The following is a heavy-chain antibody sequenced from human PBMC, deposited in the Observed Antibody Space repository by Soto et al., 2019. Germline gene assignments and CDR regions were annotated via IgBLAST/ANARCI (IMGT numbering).Heavy chain of an antibody. CDR3: AVIGYCSGGSCSKGNWFDP. V-gene: IGHV1-18*01. Sequence: QVQLVQSGAEVKKPGASVKVSCKASGYTFTSYGISWVRQAPGQGLEWMGWISAYNGNTNYAQKLQGRVTMTTDTSTSTAYMELRSLRSDDTAVYYCAVIGYCSGGSCSKGNWFDPWGQGTLVTVSS. CDR2: ISAYNGNT. CDR1: GYTFTSYG. D-gene: IGHD2-15*01. J-gene: IGHJ5*02.